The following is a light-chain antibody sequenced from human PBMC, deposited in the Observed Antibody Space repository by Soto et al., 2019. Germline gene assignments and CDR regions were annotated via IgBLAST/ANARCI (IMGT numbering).Light chain of an antibody. CDR1: SSDVGGYNY. Sequence: QSALTQPPSASGSPGQSVTIPCTGTSSDVGGYNYVSWYQQHPGKAPKLMIYEVSKRPSGVPDRFSGSKSGNTASLTVSGLQAEDEADYHCSSYAGNNNVIFGGGTKLTVL. V-gene: IGLV2-8*01. CDR3: SSYAGNNNVI. J-gene: IGLJ2*01. CDR2: EVS.